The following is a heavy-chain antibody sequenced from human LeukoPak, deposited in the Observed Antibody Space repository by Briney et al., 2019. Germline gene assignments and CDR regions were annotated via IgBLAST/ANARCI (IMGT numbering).Heavy chain of an antibody. CDR1: GGSFSGYY. D-gene: IGHD3-10*01. Sequence: SETLSLTCAVYGGSFSGYYCSWIRQPPGKGLEWIGEINHSGSTNYNPSLKSRVTISVDTSKNQFSLKLSSVTAADTAVYYCARGTSMVRGVIMSYWGQGTLVTVSS. CDR3: ARGTSMVRGVIMSY. V-gene: IGHV4-34*01. J-gene: IGHJ4*02. CDR2: INHSGST.